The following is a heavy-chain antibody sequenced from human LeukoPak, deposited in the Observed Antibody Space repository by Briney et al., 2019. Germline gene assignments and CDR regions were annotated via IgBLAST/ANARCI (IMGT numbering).Heavy chain of an antibody. J-gene: IGHJ4*02. Sequence: SQTLSLTCAISVDSVSSNSAAWNWIRQSPSRGLEWLGRTYYRSKWYNDYALSVKSRITINPDTSKNQFSLKLSSVTAADTAVYYCARKHRGSGWYRFDYWGQGTLVTVSS. V-gene: IGHV6-1*01. CDR1: VDSVSSNSAA. CDR2: TYYRSKWYN. D-gene: IGHD6-19*01. CDR3: ARKHRGSGWYRFDY.